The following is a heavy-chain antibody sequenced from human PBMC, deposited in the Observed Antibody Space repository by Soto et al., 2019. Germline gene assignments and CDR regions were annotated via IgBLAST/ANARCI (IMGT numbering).Heavy chain of an antibody. Sequence: EVQLVESGGGLVQPGGSLRLSCAASGFTFGGYWMSWVRQAPGKGLEWVANINEDGSETYYGDSVKGRFTISRDNAKNSLYLQMNSLRAEDTAVYYCARGDKYSGDYWGQGTLVTVSS. CDR3: ARGDKYSGDY. CDR2: INEDGSET. D-gene: IGHD5-18*01. V-gene: IGHV3-7*05. CDR1: GFTFGGYW. J-gene: IGHJ4*02.